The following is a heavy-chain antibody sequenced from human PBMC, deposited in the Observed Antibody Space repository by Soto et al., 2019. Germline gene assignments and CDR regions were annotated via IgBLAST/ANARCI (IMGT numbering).Heavy chain of an antibody. CDR1: GGSISNFY. CDR2: ISYSGNT. CDR3: ARAPMVLSRSYFDS. J-gene: IGHJ4*02. Sequence: SETLSLTCTVSGGSISNFYWSWIRQPPGKGLEWIGYISYSGNTNYNPSLKSRVSISVDTSKNHLSLNLTSVTAADTLVYYCARAPMVLSRSYFDSWGQGTPVTVSS. D-gene: IGHD2-8*01. V-gene: IGHV4-59*01.